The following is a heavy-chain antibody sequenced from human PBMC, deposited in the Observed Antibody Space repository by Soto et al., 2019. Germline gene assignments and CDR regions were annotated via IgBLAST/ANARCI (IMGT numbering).Heavy chain of an antibody. CDR1: GGSISSGGYY. CDR2: IYDSGST. Sequence: SETLSLTCTVSGGSISSGGYYWSWIRQHPGKGLEWIGNIYDSGSTYYTPSLKSRLTISLDTSKNQFSLKLSSVTAADTAVYYCARDRVSSWFDPWGQGTLVTVSS. CDR3: ARDRVSSWFDP. J-gene: IGHJ5*02. V-gene: IGHV4-31*03.